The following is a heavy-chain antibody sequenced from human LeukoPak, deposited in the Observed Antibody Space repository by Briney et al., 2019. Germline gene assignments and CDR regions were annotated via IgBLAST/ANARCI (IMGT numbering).Heavy chain of an antibody. D-gene: IGHD6-13*01. J-gene: IGHJ6*03. Sequence: SVKVSCKASGGTFSSYAISWVRQAPGQGLEWMGGIIPIFGTANYAQKFQGRVTITADKSTSTAYMELSSLRSEDTAVYYCARCWYYYYYMDVWGKGTTVTVSS. CDR2: IIPIFGTA. V-gene: IGHV1-69*06. CDR3: ARCWYYYYYMDV. CDR1: GGTFSSYA.